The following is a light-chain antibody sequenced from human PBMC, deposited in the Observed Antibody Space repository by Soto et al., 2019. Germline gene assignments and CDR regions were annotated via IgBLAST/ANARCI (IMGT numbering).Light chain of an antibody. J-gene: IGKJ5*01. V-gene: IGKV3D-20*01. Sequence: ELGLTQSPVTLSFSPCEIATLSCGSSQSVSSRFLAWYQQKPGRAPRVLIYDASTRATGIPDRFSGSGSGTDFTLTISRLEPEDFAVYYCQQYGGSPVTFGQGTRLEIK. CDR1: QSVSSRF. CDR2: DAS. CDR3: QQYGGSPVT.